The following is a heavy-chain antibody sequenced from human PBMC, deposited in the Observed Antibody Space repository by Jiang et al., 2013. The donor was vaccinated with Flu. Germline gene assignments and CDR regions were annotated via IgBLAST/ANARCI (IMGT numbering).Heavy chain of an antibody. V-gene: IGHV6-1*01. Sequence: EWLGRTYYRSKWYSEYAVSVKSRITINPDTPKNQFSLQLNSVTPEDTAVYFCVRDGLEFGKGGFDYWGQGTLVTVSS. J-gene: IGHJ4*02. CDR3: VRDGLEFGKGGFDY. D-gene: IGHD1-1*01. CDR2: TYYRSKWYS.